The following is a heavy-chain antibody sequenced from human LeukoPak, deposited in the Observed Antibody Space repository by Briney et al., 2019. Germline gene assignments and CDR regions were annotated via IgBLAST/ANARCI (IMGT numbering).Heavy chain of an antibody. CDR2: INSDGSST. CDR3: ARGVGMVRGPDNWFDP. D-gene: IGHD3-10*01. J-gene: IGHJ5*02. CDR1: GFTFSSYW. Sequence: GSLRLSCAASGFTFSSYWMHWVRQAPGKGLVWVSRINSDGSSTSYADSVKGRFTISRDNAKNTLYLQMNSLRAEDTAVYYCARGVGMVRGPDNWFDPWGQGTLVTVSS. V-gene: IGHV3-74*01.